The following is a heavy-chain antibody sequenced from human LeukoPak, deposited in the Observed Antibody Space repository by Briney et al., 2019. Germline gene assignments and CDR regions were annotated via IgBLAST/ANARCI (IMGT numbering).Heavy chain of an antibody. J-gene: IGHJ4*02. CDR2: ISAYKGNT. CDR1: GYTFTSYG. Sequence: AAVKVSCKASGYTFTSYGISWVRQAPGQGVEWMGWISAYKGNTNYEQKLQGRVTMTTDTATSTAYMELRSLRSDDTAVYYCARDGSYYDSSGYSWAYYFDYWGQGTLVTVSS. CDR3: ARDGSYYDSSGYSWAYYFDY. V-gene: IGHV1-18*01. D-gene: IGHD3-22*01.